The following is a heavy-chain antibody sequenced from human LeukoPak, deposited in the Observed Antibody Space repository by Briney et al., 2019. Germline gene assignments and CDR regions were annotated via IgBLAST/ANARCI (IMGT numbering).Heavy chain of an antibody. V-gene: IGHV3-73*01. D-gene: IGHD3-22*01. CDR2: IRSKANSYAT. J-gene: IGHJ6*03. Sequence: PGGSLRLSCVASGFTFSDSAMHWVRQASGKGLEWVGRIRSKANSYATAYAASVKGRFTISRDDSKNTAYLQMNSLKTEDTAVYYCTRLSVPDSSGYHYYMDVWGKGTTVTVSS. CDR1: GFTFSDSA. CDR3: TRLSVPDSSGYHYYMDV.